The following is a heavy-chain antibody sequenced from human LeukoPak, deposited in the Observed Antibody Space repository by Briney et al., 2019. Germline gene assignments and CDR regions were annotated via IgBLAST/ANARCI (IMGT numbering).Heavy chain of an antibody. CDR2: INPSGGSA. Sequence: ASVKVSCKASGYTFSSYYMHWVRQAPGQGLEWMGIINPSGGSASYAQKFQGRVTMTRDTSTSTVYMELSSLRSEDTAVYYCARADSGGDSSGYKWFDPWGQGTLVTVSS. V-gene: IGHV1-46*01. D-gene: IGHD3-22*01. CDR3: ARADSGGDSSGYKWFDP. CDR1: GYTFSSYY. J-gene: IGHJ5*02.